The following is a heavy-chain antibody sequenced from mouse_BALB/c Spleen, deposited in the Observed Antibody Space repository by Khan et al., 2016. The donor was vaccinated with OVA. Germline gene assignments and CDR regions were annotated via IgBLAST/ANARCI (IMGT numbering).Heavy chain of an antibody. J-gene: IGHJ2*01. CDR3: ARSIMAN. Sequence: QLEESGPGLVKPSQSLSLTCTVTGYSITSDYAWNWIRQFPGNKLEWMGHISYSGSTSYNPSLKSRISITRDTSKNQFFLQLNSVTTEDTATYYCARSIMANWGQGTTLTVSS. V-gene: IGHV3-2*02. CDR1: GYSITSDYA. CDR2: ISYSGST.